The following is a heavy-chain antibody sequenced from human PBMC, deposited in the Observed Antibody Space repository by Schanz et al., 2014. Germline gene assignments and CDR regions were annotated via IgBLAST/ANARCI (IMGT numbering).Heavy chain of an antibody. CDR1: GFTFNSYA. V-gene: IGHV3-23*01. CDR3: ASPSGYSDYGTYFDF. Sequence: DVQLLESGGGLVQPGGSLRLSCAASGFTFNSYAMTWVRQAPGKGLEWVSSISHSGGSKYYADSVEGRFTISRDNSRNTLYLQMNSRRTEDTAVYYCASPSGYSDYGTYFDFWGQGTLVTVSS. D-gene: IGHD5-12*01. J-gene: IGHJ4*02. CDR2: ISHSGGSK.